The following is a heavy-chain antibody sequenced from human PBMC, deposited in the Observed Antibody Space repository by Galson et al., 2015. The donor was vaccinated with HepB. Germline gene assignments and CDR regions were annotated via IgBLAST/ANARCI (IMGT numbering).Heavy chain of an antibody. J-gene: IGHJ5*02. CDR2: ISNTGMTT. CDR1: GFTFSSYA. CDR3: ARGRDAT. V-gene: IGHV3-23*05. Sequence: SLRLSCAASGFTFSSYAMSWVRQAPGKGLDWVSSISNTGMTTNYASSVKGRFTISRDNSKNTLYLQMNSLRAEDTAVYYCARGRDATWGQGTLVTVSS.